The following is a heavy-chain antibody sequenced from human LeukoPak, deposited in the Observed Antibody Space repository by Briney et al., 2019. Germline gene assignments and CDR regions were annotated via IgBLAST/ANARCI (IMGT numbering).Heavy chain of an antibody. D-gene: IGHD5-24*01. CDR2: IYYSGST. V-gene: IGHV4-39*01. Sequence: PSETLSLTCTVSGGSISSSSYYWGWIRQPPGKGLEWIGSIYYSGSTYYNPSLKSRVTISVDTSKNQFSLKLSSVTAADTAVYYCARQGMAIFDIWSQGTMVTVSS. J-gene: IGHJ3*02. CDR3: ARQGMAIFDI. CDR1: GGSISSSSYY.